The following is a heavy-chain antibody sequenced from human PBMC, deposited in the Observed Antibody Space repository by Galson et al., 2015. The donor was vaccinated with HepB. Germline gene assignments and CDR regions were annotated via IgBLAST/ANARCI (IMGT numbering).Heavy chain of an antibody. CDR1: GFTFSSYG. CDR2: IHNGGGST. CDR3: AKGPDGDYVFVHC. Sequence: SLRLSCAASGFTFSSYGMSWVRQAPGKGLEWVSSIHNGGGSTYYADSVKGRLTISRDSSNNTLYLQMNSLTAEDTAIYYCAKGPDGDYVFVHCWGQGALVTVSA. V-gene: IGHV3-23*01. J-gene: IGHJ4*02. D-gene: IGHD4-17*01.